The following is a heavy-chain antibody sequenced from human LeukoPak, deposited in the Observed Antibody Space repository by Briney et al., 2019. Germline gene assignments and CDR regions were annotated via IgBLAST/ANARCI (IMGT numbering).Heavy chain of an antibody. D-gene: IGHD3-16*02. CDR3: ARGLRLGELSLFDY. Sequence: GVSLRLSCAASGFTFSSYAMHRVRQAPGKGLEYVSAISSNGGSTYYANSVKGRFTISRDNSKNTLYLQMGSLRAEDMAVYYCARGLRLGELSLFDYWGQGTLVTVSS. J-gene: IGHJ4*02. CDR2: ISSNGGST. CDR1: GFTFSSYA. V-gene: IGHV3-64*01.